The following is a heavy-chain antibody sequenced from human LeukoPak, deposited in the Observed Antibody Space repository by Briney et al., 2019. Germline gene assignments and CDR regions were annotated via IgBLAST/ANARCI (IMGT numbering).Heavy chain of an antibody. CDR1: GYTFTGYY. CDR2: INPNSGGT. D-gene: IGHD3-22*01. J-gene: IGHJ3*02. V-gene: IGHV1-2*02. Sequence: ASVKVSCKASGYTFTGYYMHWVRQAPGQGLEWMGWINPNSGGTNYAQKFQGRVTMTRDTSISTAYMELSRLRSDDTAVYYCARAYYYDSSGYYSRHAFDIWGQGTTVTVSS. CDR3: ARAYYYDSSGYYSRHAFDI.